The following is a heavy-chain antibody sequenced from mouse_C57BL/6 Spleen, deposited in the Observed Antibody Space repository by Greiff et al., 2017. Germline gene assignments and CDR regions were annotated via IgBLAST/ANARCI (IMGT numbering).Heavy chain of an antibody. CDR1: GFSLTSYG. J-gene: IGHJ3*01. D-gene: IGHD1-1*01. CDR3: ARNGVTTVVEEPSWFAY. V-gene: IGHV2-2*01. CDR2: IWSGGST. Sequence: VMLVESGPGLVQPSQSLSITCTVSGFSLTSYGVHWVRQSPGKGLEWLGVIWSGGSTDYNAAFISRLSISKDNSKSQVFFKMNSLQADDTAIYYCARNGVTTVVEEPSWFAYWGQGTLVTVSA.